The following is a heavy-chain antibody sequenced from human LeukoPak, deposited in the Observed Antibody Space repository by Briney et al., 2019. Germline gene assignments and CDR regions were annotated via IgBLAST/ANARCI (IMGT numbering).Heavy chain of an antibody. J-gene: IGHJ4*02. CDR3: ARGGSSSWRIGYYFDY. Sequence: GGSLRLSCAASGFTFSDYYMSWIRQAPGKGLEWVSYISSSSSYTNYADSVKGRFTISRDNAKNSLYLQMNSLRAEDTAVYYCARGGSSSWRIGYYFDYWGQGTLVTVSS. V-gene: IGHV3-11*05. CDR1: GFTFSDYY. D-gene: IGHD6-13*01. CDR2: ISSSSSYT.